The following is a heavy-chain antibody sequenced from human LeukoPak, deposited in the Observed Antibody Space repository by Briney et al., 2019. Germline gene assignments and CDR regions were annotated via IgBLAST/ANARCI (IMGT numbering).Heavy chain of an antibody. CDR1: GFTFSSYG. V-gene: IGHV3-30*02. D-gene: IGHD1-14*01. J-gene: IGHJ6*03. Sequence: PGGSLRLSCAASGFTFSSYGMHWVRQAPGKGLEWVAFIRYDGSNKYYADSVKGRFTISRDNSKNTLYLQMNSLRAEDTAVYYCAQVCRTHLLNCYYYYMDVWGKGTTVSVSS. CDR3: AQVCRTHLLNCYYYYMDV. CDR2: IRYDGSNK.